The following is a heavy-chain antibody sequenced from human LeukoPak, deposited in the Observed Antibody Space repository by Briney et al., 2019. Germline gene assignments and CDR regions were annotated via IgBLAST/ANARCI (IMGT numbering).Heavy chain of an antibody. Sequence: QSGGSLRLSCAASGFTFSSYAMHWVRQAPGKGLEWVAVISYDGSNKYYADSVKGRFTISRDNSKNTLYLQMNSLRAEDTAVYYCARDRHWELSSYFDYWGQGTLVTVSS. D-gene: IGHD1-26*01. CDR2: ISYDGSNK. CDR3: ARDRHWELSSYFDY. CDR1: GFTFSSYA. V-gene: IGHV3-30-3*01. J-gene: IGHJ4*02.